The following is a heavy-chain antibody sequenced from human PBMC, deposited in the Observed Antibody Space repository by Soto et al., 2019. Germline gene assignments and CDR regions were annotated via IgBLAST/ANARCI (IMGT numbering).Heavy chain of an antibody. J-gene: IGHJ4*02. D-gene: IGHD3-10*01. V-gene: IGHV1-69*02. CDR2: VNPILSMS. Sequence: QVQLVQSGAEVKKPGSSVKVSCKASGDTFSFYTINWVRQAPGLGLEWMGRVNPILSMSNYAQKFQGRVTMTADKSTSTAYMKLRSLRSEDTAFYYCATSYGSGYRAFDYWSQGALVTVSS. CDR1: GDTFSFYT. CDR3: ATSYGSGYRAFDY.